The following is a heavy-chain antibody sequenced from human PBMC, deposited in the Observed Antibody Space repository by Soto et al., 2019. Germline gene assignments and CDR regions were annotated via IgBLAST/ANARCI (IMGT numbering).Heavy chain of an antibody. CDR1: GFTFSSYE. CDR2: ISSSGSTI. CDR3: ARDSVAGTGYYYGMDV. Sequence: VGSLRLSCAASGFTFSSYEMDWVRQAPGKGLEWVSYISSSGSTIYYADSVKGRFTISRDNAKNSLYLQMNSLRAEDTAVYYCARDSVAGTGYYYGMDVWGQGTTVTVSS. D-gene: IGHD6-19*01. V-gene: IGHV3-48*03. J-gene: IGHJ6*02.